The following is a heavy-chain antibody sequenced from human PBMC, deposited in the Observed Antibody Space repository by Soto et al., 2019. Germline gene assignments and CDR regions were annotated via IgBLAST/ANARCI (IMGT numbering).Heavy chain of an antibody. CDR1: GYTFTRYG. CDR3: ARDKGAPGSYDSNGYSGDY. D-gene: IGHD3-22*01. CDR2: ISAYNGNT. V-gene: IGHV1-18*04. J-gene: IGHJ4*02. Sequence: ASVKVSCKASGYTFTRYGISWVRQAPGQGLEWMGWISAYNGNTNYAQKLQGRVTMTTDTSTSTAYMELRSLRSDDTAVYYCARDKGAPGSYDSNGYSGDYWGQGTWVAGSS.